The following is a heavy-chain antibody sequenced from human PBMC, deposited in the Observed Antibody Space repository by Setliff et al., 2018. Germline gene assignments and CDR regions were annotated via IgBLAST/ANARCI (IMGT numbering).Heavy chain of an antibody. D-gene: IGHD3-9*01. J-gene: IGHJ4*02. CDR1: RFTFSNYW. CDR2: IKEDGSEK. V-gene: IGHV3-7*01. CDR3: VRDLTRYADY. Sequence: GGSLRLSCAASRFTFSNYWMSWVRQAPGKGLEWVANIKEDGSEKYYVDSVKGRFTISRDNAKNSLDLQMNSLRGEDTAVYYCVRDLTRYADYWGQGTLVTVSS.